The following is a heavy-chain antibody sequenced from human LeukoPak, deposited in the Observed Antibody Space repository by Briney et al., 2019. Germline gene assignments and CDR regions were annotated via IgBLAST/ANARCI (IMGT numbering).Heavy chain of an antibody. CDR1: GYTFTNYG. J-gene: IGHJ6*02. CDR3: ASAIPPHVMDV. Sequence: ASVKVSCKASGYTFTNYGISGVRQAPGQGLEWMGWISAYTGDTNYAHKFQGRVTMTTDTSTTTAYMELRSLRSDDADVYYCASAIPPHVMDVWGQGTTVTVSS. V-gene: IGHV1-18*01. CDR2: ISAYTGDT. D-gene: IGHD2-2*02.